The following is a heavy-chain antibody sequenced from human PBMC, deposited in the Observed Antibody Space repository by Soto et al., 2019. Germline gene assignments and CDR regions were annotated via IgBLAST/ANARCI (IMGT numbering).Heavy chain of an antibody. J-gene: IGHJ5*02. Sequence: GGSLRLSCAASGFTFSSYGMHWVRQAPGKGLEWVAVIWYDGSNKYYADSVKGRFTISRDNSKNTLYLQMNSLRAEDTAVYYCARDGAGATVDPWGQGTLVTVSS. V-gene: IGHV3-33*01. CDR2: IWYDGSNK. D-gene: IGHD1-26*01. CDR3: ARDGAGATVDP. CDR1: GFTFSSYG.